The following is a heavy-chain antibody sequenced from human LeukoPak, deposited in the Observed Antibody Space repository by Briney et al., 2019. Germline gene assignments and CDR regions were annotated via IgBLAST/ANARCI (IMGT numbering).Heavy chain of an antibody. J-gene: IGHJ4*02. CDR2: ISWDGGST. CDR3: ARAQVGAAPPYVDY. Sequence: GGSLRLSCAASGFTFDDYTMNWVRQAPGKGLEWVSLISWDGGSTCYADSVQDRFTISRDNSKNSLYLQMNSLRAEDTAVYYCARAQVGAAPPYVDYWGQGTLVTVSS. V-gene: IGHV3-43*01. CDR1: GFTFDDYT. D-gene: IGHD2-15*01.